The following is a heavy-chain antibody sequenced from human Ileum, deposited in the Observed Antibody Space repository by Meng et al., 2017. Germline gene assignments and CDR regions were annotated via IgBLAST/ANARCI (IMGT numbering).Heavy chain of an antibody. V-gene: IGHV4-30-4*01. Sequence: VQLQESGPGLVKSSQTLSLTCTVSGGSISSGDYYWSWIRQPPGKGLEWIGYIFDTGPPSYSPPLRSRLSISMDTSKNQFSLRLTSVSAADTAVYYCAASLGGNRFDPWGQGTLVTVSS. CDR1: GGSISSGDYY. CDR3: AASLGGNRFDP. CDR2: IFDTGPP. J-gene: IGHJ5*02. D-gene: IGHD1-26*01.